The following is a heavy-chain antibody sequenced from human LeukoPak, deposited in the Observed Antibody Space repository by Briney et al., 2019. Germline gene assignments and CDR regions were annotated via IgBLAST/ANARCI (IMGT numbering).Heavy chain of an antibody. CDR2: ISWDGGST. CDR3: AKDTDFWSGYWDY. D-gene: IGHD3-3*01. Sequence: GGSLRLSCAASGFTFSSYEMNWVRQAPGKGLEWVSLISWDGGSTYYADSVKGRFTISRDNSKNSLYLQMNSLRTEDTALYYCAKDTDFWSGYWDYWGQGTLVTVSS. CDR1: GFTFSSYE. J-gene: IGHJ4*02. V-gene: IGHV3-43*01.